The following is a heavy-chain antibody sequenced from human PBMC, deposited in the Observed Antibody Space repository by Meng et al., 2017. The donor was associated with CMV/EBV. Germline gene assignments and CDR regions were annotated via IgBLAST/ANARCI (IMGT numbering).Heavy chain of an antibody. CDR2: IYYSGST. D-gene: IGHD3-3*01. V-gene: IGHV4-39*01. CDR3: ARGMSGRYGYYYYYYGMDV. CDR1: GGSISSSSYY. Sequence: SETLSLTCTVSGGSISSSSYYWGWIRQPPGKGLEWIGSIYYSGSTYYNPSLKSRVTISVDTSKNQFSLKLSSVTAADTAVYYCARGMSGRYGYYYYYYGMDVWGQGTTVTVSS. J-gene: IGHJ6*02.